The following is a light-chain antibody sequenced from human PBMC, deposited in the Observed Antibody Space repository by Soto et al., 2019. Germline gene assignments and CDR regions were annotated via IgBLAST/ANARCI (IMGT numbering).Light chain of an antibody. J-gene: IGKJ2*01. CDR3: QQYGSYLYT. CDR1: QSISSW. CDR2: DAS. V-gene: IGKV1-5*01. Sequence: DIPMTQSPSTLSASVGDRVSITCRASQSISSWLAWYQQKPGKAPKLLIYDASSLESGVPSRFSGSGSGTEFTLTISSLQPDDFATYYCQQYGSYLYTFGQGTKLEIK.